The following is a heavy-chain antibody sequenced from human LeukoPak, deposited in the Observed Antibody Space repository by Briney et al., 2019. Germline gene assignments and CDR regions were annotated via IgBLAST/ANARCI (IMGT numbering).Heavy chain of an antibody. CDR2: IYYSGTT. D-gene: IGHD4-17*01. J-gene: IGHJ5*02. Sequence: SESLSLTCTVSGGSISSYCLNWIRQSPGKGLEWIGYIYYSGTTKYNPSLKSRVTISVDTSKNQLSLKLSSVTAADTAVYYCARGYGDYSDCFDPWGQGTLVTVS. CDR1: GGSISSYC. V-gene: IGHV4-59*01. CDR3: ARGYGDYSDCFDP.